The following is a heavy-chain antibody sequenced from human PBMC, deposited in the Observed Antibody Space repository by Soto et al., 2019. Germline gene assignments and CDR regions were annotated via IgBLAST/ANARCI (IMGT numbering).Heavy chain of an antibody. CDR3: AKMSSENYYDPVFS. D-gene: IGHD3-22*01. CDR2: ISSTGNTI. CDR1: GFTFSDYY. J-gene: IGHJ4*02. Sequence: QVQLVESGGGLVQTSGSLRIACVASGFTFSDYYMSWVRQAPGKGLEWVSYISSTGNTIYYADSVKGRFTISRDNAKNSGYMQMNNLRAEDTARYFCAKMSSENYYDPVFSWGQRTLITVSS. V-gene: IGHV3-11*01.